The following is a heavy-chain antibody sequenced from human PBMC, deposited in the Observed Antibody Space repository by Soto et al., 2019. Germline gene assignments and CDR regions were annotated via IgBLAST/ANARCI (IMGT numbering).Heavy chain of an antibody. V-gene: IGHV3-23*01. J-gene: IGHJ4*02. CDR1: GFTFNNYA. CDR2: ISANGQGI. CDR3: AKDREYARDYFHD. Sequence: PGGSLRLSCAASGFTFNNYAMSWVRQAPGKGLEWVSAISANGQGIYYADSVKGRFSISRDNSKNAVFLHMDSLTAEDTAVYYCAKDREYARDYFHDGGQGTLVTVAS. D-gene: IGHD2-2*01.